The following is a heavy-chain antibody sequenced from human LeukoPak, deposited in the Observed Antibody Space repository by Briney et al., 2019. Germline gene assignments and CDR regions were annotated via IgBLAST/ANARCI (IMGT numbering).Heavy chain of an antibody. CDR2: MNPNSGNT. CDR3: ARAMSITMRPLGY. D-gene: IGHD3-22*01. CDR1: GYTFTSYD. V-gene: IGHV1-8*01. Sequence: GASVKVSCKASGYTFTSYDINWVRQATGQGLEWMGWMNPNSGNTRYAQKFQGRVTMTRNTSISTAYMELSSLRSEDTAVYYCARAMSITMRPLGYWGQGTLVTVSS. J-gene: IGHJ4*02.